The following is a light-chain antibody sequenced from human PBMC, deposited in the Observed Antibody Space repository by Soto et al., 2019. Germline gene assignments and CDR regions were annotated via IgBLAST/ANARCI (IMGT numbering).Light chain of an antibody. CDR3: AAWDDNLNGPL. V-gene: IGLV1-44*01. Sequence: QAVLTQPPSLSGTPGQRVTISCSGSNSNIGRYSVNWYQHLPGTAPKILIYSDDERPSGVPDRFSGSKSGTSASLAISGLQSEDEGEYYCAAWDDNLNGPLFGGGTQLTVL. CDR1: NSNIGRYS. CDR2: SDD. J-gene: IGLJ3*02.